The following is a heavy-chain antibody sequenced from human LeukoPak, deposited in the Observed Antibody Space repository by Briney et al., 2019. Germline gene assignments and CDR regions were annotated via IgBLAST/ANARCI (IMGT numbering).Heavy chain of an antibody. CDR2: ISGFNT. J-gene: IGHJ2*01. V-gene: IGHV3-23*01. Sequence: GGSLRLSCTTSGFAFSNYAMNWVRQAPGKGPEWVSGISGFNTYYADSVKGRFTIFRDNSKNVLYLQMDRLRAEDTAVYSCAKDEADHYWYFDLWGRGTLVTVSS. CDR3: AKDEADHYWYFDL. CDR1: GFAFSNYA.